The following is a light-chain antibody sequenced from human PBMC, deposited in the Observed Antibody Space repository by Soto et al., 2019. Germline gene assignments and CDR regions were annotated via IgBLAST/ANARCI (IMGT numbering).Light chain of an antibody. CDR1: SSDVGAYNY. Sequence: QSALTQPASVSGSPGQSITISCTGTSSDVGAYNYVSWYQQHPGRAPKLTIYEVSNRPSGVSNRFSGSKSGNTASLTISGLQAEDEADYYCCSYTTSTTWVFSGGTQLTVL. CDR3: CSYTTSTTWV. CDR2: EVS. V-gene: IGLV2-14*01. J-gene: IGLJ3*02.